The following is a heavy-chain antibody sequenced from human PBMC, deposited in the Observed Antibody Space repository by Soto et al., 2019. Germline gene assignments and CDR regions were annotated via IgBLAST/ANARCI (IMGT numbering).Heavy chain of an antibody. V-gene: IGHV4-59*01. CDR2: IYNSGNT. J-gene: IGHJ6*02. CDR3: GRSGGDGPWRGGRRHSDFYMDV. Sequence: ETLSLTWTGSGADSGVGGWTWVWERTGEGLEWIGNIYNSGNTNYNPALKSRVGISIDTSKKQFSLKLTSVTAADTAVYFCGRSGGDGPWRGGRRHSDFYMDVWGPGTTV. D-gene: IGHD2-21*02. CDR1: GADSGVGG.